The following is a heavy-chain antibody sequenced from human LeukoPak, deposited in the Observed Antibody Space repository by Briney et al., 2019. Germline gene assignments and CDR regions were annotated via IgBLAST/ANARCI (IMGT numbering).Heavy chain of an antibody. CDR1: GGSISSYY. J-gene: IGHJ4*02. Sequence: PSETLSLTCTVSGGSISSYYWSWIRQPPGKGLEWIGYIYYSGSTNYNPSLKSRVTISVDTSKNQFSLKLGSVTAADTAVYYCARGNVATGTFYFDYWGQGTRVTVSS. CDR2: IYYSGST. V-gene: IGHV4-59*08. CDR3: ARGNVATGTFYFDY. D-gene: IGHD6-13*01.